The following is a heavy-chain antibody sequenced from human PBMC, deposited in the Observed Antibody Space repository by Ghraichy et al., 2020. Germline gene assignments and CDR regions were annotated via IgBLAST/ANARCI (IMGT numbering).Heavy chain of an antibody. J-gene: IGHJ4*02. V-gene: IGHV3-33*01. CDR2: IWSDGSDK. Sequence: GSLRLSCAVSGFTFSSYAMHWVRQAPGKGLEWVAIIWSDGSDKNYADSVKGRFTISRDNSKNTLYLQMTSLRADDTAVYYCVRYNSGSYQPKFDSWGQGTLVTVSS. CDR3: VRYNSGSYQPKFDS. D-gene: IGHD3-10*01. CDR1: GFTFSSYA.